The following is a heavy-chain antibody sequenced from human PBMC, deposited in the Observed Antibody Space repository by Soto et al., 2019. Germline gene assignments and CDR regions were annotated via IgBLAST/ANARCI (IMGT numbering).Heavy chain of an antibody. Sequence: ASVKVSCKASGYTFTGYYMHWVRQAPGQGLEWMGWINPNSGGTKSAQKFQGRVTMTRDTSISTAYMELSRLRPDDTAVYYCARRKGDYYDSSGYPYYFDYWGQGTLVTVSS. CDR3: ARRKGDYYDSSGYPYYFDY. V-gene: IGHV1-2*02. J-gene: IGHJ4*02. CDR1: GYTFTGYY. D-gene: IGHD3-22*01. CDR2: INPNSGGT.